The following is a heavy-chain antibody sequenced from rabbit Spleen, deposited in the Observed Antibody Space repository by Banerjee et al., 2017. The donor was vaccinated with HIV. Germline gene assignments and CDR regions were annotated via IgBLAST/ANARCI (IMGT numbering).Heavy chain of an antibody. V-gene: IGHV1S40*01. CDR3: ARDLVGVIGWNFYL. CDR1: GVSFSISSY. D-gene: IGHD1-1*01. J-gene: IGHJ4*01. CDR2: IDSGSSAFT. Sequence: QSLEESGGDLVKPGASLTLTCIASGVSFSISSYMCWVRQAPGKGLEWIACIDSGSSAFTYYASWAKGRFTISKTSSTTVTLQMTRLTAADTATYFCARDLVGVIGWNFYLWGQGTLVTVS.